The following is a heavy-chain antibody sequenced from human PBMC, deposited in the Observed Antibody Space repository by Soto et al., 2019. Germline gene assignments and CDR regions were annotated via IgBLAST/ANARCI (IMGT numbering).Heavy chain of an antibody. CDR3: AGEAFDS. V-gene: IGHV3-30-3*01. Sequence: QVQLVQSGGGVVQPGRSLRLSCAASGFTFSNYAMQWVRQAPGKGLEWVAVVSSDGSNQNCAVSVKGRFTVSRDNSKNTLYLQMNNLRADATAIYYWAGEAFDSWGQGTLVTVSS. CDR1: GFTFSNYA. J-gene: IGHJ4*02. CDR2: VSSDGSNQ.